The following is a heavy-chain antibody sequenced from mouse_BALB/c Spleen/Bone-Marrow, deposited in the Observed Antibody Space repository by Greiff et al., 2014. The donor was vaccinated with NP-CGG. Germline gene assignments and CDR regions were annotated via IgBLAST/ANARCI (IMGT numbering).Heavy chain of an antibody. CDR1: GYAFTDYL. CDR3: ARYDGYFDY. V-gene: IGHV1-54*01. D-gene: IGHD2-3*01. Sequence: QVQLQQSGAELLRPGTSVKVSCKASGYAFTDYLMEWLKQRPGQGLEWIGVINPGSGSTNYNEKFKDKATLTADKSSSTAYMQLSSLTSDDSAVYFCARYDGYFDYWGQGTILTVSS. J-gene: IGHJ2*01. CDR2: INPGSGST.